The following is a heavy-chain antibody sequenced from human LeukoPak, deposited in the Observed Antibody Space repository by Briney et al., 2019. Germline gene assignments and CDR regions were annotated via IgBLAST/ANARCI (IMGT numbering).Heavy chain of an antibody. CDR1: GFTFSAYG. Sequence: GGSLRLSCAASGFTFSAYGVHWVRQAPGKGPEWVAFIRYDGKIKKHADSVKGRFTISRDNSKNTLYLQMNSLTSEDTSLYYCARNRAAAGDWLDPWGQGTLVIVSS. V-gene: IGHV3-30*02. CDR3: ARNRAAAGDWLDP. CDR2: IRYDGKIK. J-gene: IGHJ5*02. D-gene: IGHD6-13*01.